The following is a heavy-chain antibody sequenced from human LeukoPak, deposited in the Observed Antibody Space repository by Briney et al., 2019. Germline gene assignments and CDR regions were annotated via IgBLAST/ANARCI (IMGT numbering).Heavy chain of an antibody. D-gene: IGHD3-22*01. CDR2: IIPILGIA. V-gene: IGHV1-69*04. CDR3: ASFYYDSSGYYPSEYFQH. Sequence: SVKVSCKASGGTFSSYAISWVRQAPGQGLEWMGRIIPILGIANYAQKFQGRVTITADKSTSIAYMELSSLRSEDTAVYYCASFYYDSSGYYPSEYFQHWGQGTLVTVSS. J-gene: IGHJ1*01. CDR1: GGTFSSYA.